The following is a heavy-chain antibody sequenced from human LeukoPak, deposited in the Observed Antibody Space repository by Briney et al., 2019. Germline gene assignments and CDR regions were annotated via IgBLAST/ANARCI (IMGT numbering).Heavy chain of an antibody. CDR2: INHSGST. J-gene: IGHJ4*02. D-gene: IGHD4-17*01. V-gene: IGHV4-34*01. Sequence: RPSETLSLTCAVYGGSFSGYYWSWIRQPPGKGLEWIGEINHSGSTNYNPSLKSRVTISVDTSKNQFSLKLSSVTAADTAVYYCASTGDLRDDYWGQGTLVTVSS. CDR3: ASTGDLRDDY. CDR1: GGSFSGYY.